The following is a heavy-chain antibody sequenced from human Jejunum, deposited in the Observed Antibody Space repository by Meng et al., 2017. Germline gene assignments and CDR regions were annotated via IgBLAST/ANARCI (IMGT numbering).Heavy chain of an antibody. Sequence: QSQQSGPGMDNPSQSLSLPGAISVESVASNGAAWNSISQSPSRGLEWLGRTYYRSKYYNDYALSVKSRITIDPDTSKNQFSLQLNSVTPEDTAIYYCARDWGDVRGGFDFWGQGTLVTVSS. V-gene: IGHV6-1*01. D-gene: IGHD3-10*02. J-gene: IGHJ4*02. CDR3: ARDWGDVRGGFDF. CDR1: VESVASNGAA. CDR2: TYYRSKYYN.